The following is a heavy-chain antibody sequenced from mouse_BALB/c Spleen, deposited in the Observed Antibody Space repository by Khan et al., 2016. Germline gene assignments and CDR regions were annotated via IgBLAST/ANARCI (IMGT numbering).Heavy chain of an antibody. J-gene: IGHJ2*01. CDR1: VDSITSGY. CDR2: ISYSGST. CDR3: ASMVTTYYFDY. V-gene: IGHV3-8*02. Sequence: EVQLQESGPSLVKPSQILSLTCSVTVDSITSGYWNWTRKFPGNKLEYMGYISYSGSTYYNPSLQSRNSITRDTSKNQYYLLLNSVTTENPATYYCASMVTTYYFDYWGRGTTLTVSS. D-gene: IGHD2-1*01.